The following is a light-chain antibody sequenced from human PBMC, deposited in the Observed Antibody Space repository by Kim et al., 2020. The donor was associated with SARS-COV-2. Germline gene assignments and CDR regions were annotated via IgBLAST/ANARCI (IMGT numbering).Light chain of an antibody. J-gene: IGLJ3*02. Sequence: ELTQPPSVSVSPGQTASITCSGDKLGDKYACWYQQKPGQSPVLVIYQDSKRPSGIPERFSGSNSGNTATLTISGTQAMDEADYYCQAWDTSTHWVFGG. V-gene: IGLV3-1*01. CDR2: QDS. CDR3: QAWDTSTHWV. CDR1: KLGDKY.